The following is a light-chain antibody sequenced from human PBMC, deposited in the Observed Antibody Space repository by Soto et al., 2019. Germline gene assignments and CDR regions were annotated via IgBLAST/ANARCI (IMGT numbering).Light chain of an antibody. CDR2: GAS. Sequence: IVMTQSPATLSVSPGERATLSCRASQSVSSNLAWYQQKPGQSPRLLIYGASTRATGIPARFSGSGSGTEFTLTLSSLQSEDFAVYYCQQYNNWPPRTFGPGTKVDIK. V-gene: IGKV3-15*01. J-gene: IGKJ3*01. CDR3: QQYNNWPPRT. CDR1: QSVSSN.